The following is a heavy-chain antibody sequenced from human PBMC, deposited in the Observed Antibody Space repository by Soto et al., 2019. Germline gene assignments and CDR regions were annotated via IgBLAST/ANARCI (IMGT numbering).Heavy chain of an antibody. CDR3: ARGAYKYYYYGMDV. CDR2: IYYSGTT. J-gene: IGHJ6*02. CDR1: GGSISSYY. D-gene: IGHD1-1*01. V-gene: IGHV4-59*01. Sequence: QVQLQESGPGLVKPSETLSLTCTVSGGSISSYYWNWIRQPPGKGLEWIGYIYYSGTTNYNPSLKSRVTISVDSCKNQFSLKLSSMTAADTAVYYCARGAYKYYYYGMDVWGQGTTVTVSS.